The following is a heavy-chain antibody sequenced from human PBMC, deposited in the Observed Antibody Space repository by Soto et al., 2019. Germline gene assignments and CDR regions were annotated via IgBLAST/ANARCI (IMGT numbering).Heavy chain of an antibody. CDR1: GFTFSSYS. CDR3: ARGEEYYYYYYGMDV. Sequence: GGSLRLSCASSGFTFSSYSMNWVRHAPGKWLEWVSSISSSSSYIYYADSVKGRFTISRDNAKNSLYLQMNSLRAEDTAVYYCARGEEYYYYYYGMDVWGQGTTVTVSS. J-gene: IGHJ6*02. CDR2: ISSSSSYI. V-gene: IGHV3-21*01. D-gene: IGHD2-2*01.